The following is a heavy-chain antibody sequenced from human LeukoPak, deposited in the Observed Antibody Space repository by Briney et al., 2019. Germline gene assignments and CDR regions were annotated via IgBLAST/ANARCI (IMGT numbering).Heavy chain of an antibody. D-gene: IGHD3-10*01. Sequence: SETLSLTCTVSGGSISSYYWSWIRQPPGKGLEWIGYIYYSGSTNYNPSLKSRVTISVDTSKNQFSLKLSSVTAADTAVYYCARRKGWFPFGYWGQGTLVTVSS. CDR1: GGSISSYY. V-gene: IGHV4-59*12. J-gene: IGHJ4*02. CDR3: ARRKGWFPFGY. CDR2: IYYSGST.